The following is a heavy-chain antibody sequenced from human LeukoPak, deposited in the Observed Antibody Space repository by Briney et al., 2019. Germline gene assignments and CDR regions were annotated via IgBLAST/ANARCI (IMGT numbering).Heavy chain of an antibody. V-gene: IGHV3-21*01. Sequence: GGSLRLSCAASGFTFSSYAMSWVRQAPGKGLEWVSSISSSSTYIYYADSVKGRFTISKDNAKNSLYLQMNSLRAEDTAVYYCARGSGAFDIWGQGTMVTVS. CDR3: ARGSGAFDI. CDR2: ISSSSTYI. CDR1: GFTFSSYA. J-gene: IGHJ3*02.